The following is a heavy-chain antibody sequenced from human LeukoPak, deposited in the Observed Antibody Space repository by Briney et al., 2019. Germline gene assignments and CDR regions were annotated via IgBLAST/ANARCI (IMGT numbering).Heavy chain of an antibody. J-gene: IGHJ4*02. CDR1: GYTLTGYY. D-gene: IGHD6-13*01. Sequence: GASVKVSCKPSGYTLTGYYIHWVRQAPGQGLEWMGIINPSAGSTTYAQMFQGRVTMTRDTSTSTVYMELTSLRSEDTAMYYCATLAGYFDYWGQGTLVTVSS. CDR3: ATLAGYFDY. V-gene: IGHV1-46*01. CDR2: INPSAGST.